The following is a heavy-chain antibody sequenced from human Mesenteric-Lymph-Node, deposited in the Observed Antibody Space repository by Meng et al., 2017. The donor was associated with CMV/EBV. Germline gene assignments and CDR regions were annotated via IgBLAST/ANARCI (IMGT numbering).Heavy chain of an antibody. D-gene: IGHD6-13*01. CDR1: GFTFSSYS. J-gene: IGHJ4*02. CDR2: ISSSSSYI. CDR3: ARAYSSSWYFDY. V-gene: IGHV3-21*01. Sequence: SCAASGFTFSSYSMNWVRQAPGKGLEWVSSISSSSSYIYYADSVKGRFTISRDNAKNSLYLQMNSLRAEDTAVYYCARAYSSSWYFDYWGQGTLVTVSS.